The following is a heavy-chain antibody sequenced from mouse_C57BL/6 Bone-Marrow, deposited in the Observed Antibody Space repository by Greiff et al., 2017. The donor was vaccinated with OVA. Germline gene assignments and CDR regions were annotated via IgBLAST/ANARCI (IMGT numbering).Heavy chain of an antibody. J-gene: IGHJ1*03. V-gene: IGHV1-81*01. Sequence: QVQLQQSGAELARPGASVKLSCKASGYTFTRYGISWVKQRTGQGLEWIGEIYPRSGNTYYNEKFKGKATLTADKSSSTAYMELRSLTSEDSAVYFCARFITAVVSPCWYFDVWGTGTTVTVSA. D-gene: IGHD1-1*01. CDR2: IYPRSGNT. CDR1: GYTFTRYG. CDR3: ARFITAVVSPCWYFDV.